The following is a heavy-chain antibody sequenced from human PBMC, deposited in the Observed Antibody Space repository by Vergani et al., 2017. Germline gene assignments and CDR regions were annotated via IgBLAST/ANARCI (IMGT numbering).Heavy chain of an antibody. D-gene: IGHD3-10*01. V-gene: IGHV4-34*01. CDR3: ARGVATXSGFGEPHYYYMDV. J-gene: IGHJ6*03. CDR2: INHSGST. Sequence: QVQLQQWGAGLLKPSETLCLTCAVYGGSFSGYYWSWIRQPPGKGLEWIGEINHSGSTNYNPSLKSRVTISVDTSKNQFSLKLSSVTAADTAVYYFARGVATXSGFGEPHYYYMDVWGKATTVTVSS. CDR1: GGSFSGYY.